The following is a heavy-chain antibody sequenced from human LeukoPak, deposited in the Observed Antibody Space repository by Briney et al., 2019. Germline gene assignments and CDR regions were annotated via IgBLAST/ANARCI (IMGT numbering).Heavy chain of an antibody. Sequence: GASVKVSCKASGYTFSGYYMHWVRQAPGQGLEWMGWINPNSGGTNYAQKFQGRVTMTRDTSISTAYMELSRLRSDDTAVYYCAREITLRGVDNWFDPWGQGTLVTVSS. CDR2: INPNSGGT. CDR1: GYTFSGYY. V-gene: IGHV1-2*02. J-gene: IGHJ5*02. D-gene: IGHD3-16*01. CDR3: AREITLRGVDNWFDP.